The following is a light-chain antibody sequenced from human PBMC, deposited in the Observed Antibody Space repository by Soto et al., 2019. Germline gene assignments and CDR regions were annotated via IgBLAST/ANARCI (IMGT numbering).Light chain of an antibody. J-gene: IGLJ1*01. CDR2: DVT. CDR1: SSDVGAYNY. Sequence: QSALTQPASVSGSPGQSITISCTGTSSDVGAYNYVSWYQQHPGKAPELIIFDVTNRPSGVSNRFSGSKSGNTASLTISGLQAEDETDYYCSSYTSSSIDVFGTGTKVTVL. CDR3: SSYTSSSIDV. V-gene: IGLV2-14*01.